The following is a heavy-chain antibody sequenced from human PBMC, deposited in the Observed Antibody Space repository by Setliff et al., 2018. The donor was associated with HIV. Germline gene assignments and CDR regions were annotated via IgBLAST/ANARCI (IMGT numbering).Heavy chain of an antibody. CDR3: ATYHYYDSSAYYVDLYYLDY. V-gene: IGHV1-69*10. Sequence: ASVKVSCKTSGGSFRTSVISWVRQAPGQGLEWVGGILPFLGMGDFAQKFQGRATITADESTSTAYMELSSLRSDDTAVYYCATYHYYDSSAYYVDLYYLDYWGQGTLVTVSS. CDR1: GGSFRTSV. J-gene: IGHJ4*02. CDR2: ILPFLGMG. D-gene: IGHD3-22*01.